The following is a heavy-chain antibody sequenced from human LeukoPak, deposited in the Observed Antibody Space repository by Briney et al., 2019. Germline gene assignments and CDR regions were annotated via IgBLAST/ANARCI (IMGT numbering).Heavy chain of an antibody. Sequence: SVKVSCKASGGTFSSYAISWVRQAPGQGLEWMGGIIPIFGIANYAQQFQGRVTITADESTSTAYMELSSLRSEDTAVYYCARCSSGYYNWFDPWGQGTLVTVSS. CDR1: GGTFSSYA. D-gene: IGHD3-22*01. CDR2: IIPIFGIA. V-gene: IGHV1-69*13. CDR3: ARCSSGYYNWFDP. J-gene: IGHJ5*02.